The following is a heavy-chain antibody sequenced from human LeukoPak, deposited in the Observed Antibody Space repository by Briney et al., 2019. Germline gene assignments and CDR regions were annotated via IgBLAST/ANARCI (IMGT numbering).Heavy chain of an antibody. CDR1: GGSLSSGDYY. V-gene: IGHV4-30-4*01. CDR2: IYYSGST. Sequence: SETLSLTCTVSGGSLSSGDYYWGWLRQPPGKGLEWIGYIYYSGSTYYNPSLKSRVTISVDTSKNQFSLKLSSVTAADTAVYYCARAVSRQMITVSSAFDIWGQGTMVTVSS. CDR3: ARAVSRQMITVSSAFDI. J-gene: IGHJ3*02. D-gene: IGHD3-16*01.